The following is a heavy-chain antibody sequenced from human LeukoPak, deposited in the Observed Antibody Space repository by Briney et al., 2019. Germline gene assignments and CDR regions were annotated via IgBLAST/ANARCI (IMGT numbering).Heavy chain of an antibody. Sequence: PSETLSLTCAVYGGSFSGYYWSWIRQPPGKGLEWIGEINHSGSTNYNPSLKSRVTISVDTSKKQFSLTLSSVTAADTAVYYCARGGGPYYYGSGFDYWGQGTLVTVSS. V-gene: IGHV4-34*01. CDR3: ARGGGPYYYGSGFDY. J-gene: IGHJ4*02. D-gene: IGHD3-10*01. CDR1: GGSFSGYY. CDR2: INHSGST.